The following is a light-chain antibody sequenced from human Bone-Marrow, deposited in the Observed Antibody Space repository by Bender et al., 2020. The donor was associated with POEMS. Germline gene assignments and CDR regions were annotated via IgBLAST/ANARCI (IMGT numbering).Light chain of an antibody. J-gene: IGLJ2*01. CDR1: NTDTSYYKY. V-gene: IGLV2-14*03. Sequence: QSALTQPASVSGSPGQSITISCTGTNTDTSYYKYVVWYQQHPGTAPKVIIYDVSNRPSGVSNRFSGSKSGSTASLTISRLQAEDEADYYCSSYDGTTLVLFGGGTKLTVL. CDR3: SSYDGTTLVL. CDR2: DVS.